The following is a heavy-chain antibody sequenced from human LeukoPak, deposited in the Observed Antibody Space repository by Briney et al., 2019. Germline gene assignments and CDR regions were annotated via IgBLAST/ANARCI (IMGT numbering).Heavy chain of an antibody. Sequence: SQTLSLTCSISGDSVSSNSAAWNGIRQSPSRGLEWLGRTYYRSKWYNDYAVSVKSRITINPDTSKNQFSLQLNSVTPEDTAVYYCARETYGIVGAFDIWGQGTMVTVSS. CDR3: ARETYGIVGAFDI. CDR2: TYYRSKWYN. V-gene: IGHV6-1*01. D-gene: IGHD3-16*02. CDR1: GDSVSSNSAA. J-gene: IGHJ3*02.